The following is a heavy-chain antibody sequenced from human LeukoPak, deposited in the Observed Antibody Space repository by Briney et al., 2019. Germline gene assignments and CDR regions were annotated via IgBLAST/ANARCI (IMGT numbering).Heavy chain of an antibody. CDR2: LYSGSST. Sequence: GGSLTLSCAASGFSVSTNYMNRVRQAPGKGLEWVSILYSGSSTYYTDSVKGRFTISRDNSRNTLYLHMTNLRAEDTAVYYCARVGDHYHWYLDLWGRGSLLTVSS. J-gene: IGHJ2*01. V-gene: IGHV3-53*01. CDR1: GFSVSTNY. CDR3: ARVGDHYHWYLDL. D-gene: IGHD3-10*01.